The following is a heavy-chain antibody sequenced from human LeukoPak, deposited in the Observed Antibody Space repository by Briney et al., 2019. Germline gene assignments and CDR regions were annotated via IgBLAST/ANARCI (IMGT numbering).Heavy chain of an antibody. CDR3: AKVGPPYDSSGYFDY. Sequence: GGSLRLSCAASGFTLRSYAMSWVRQAPGKGLEWVSAISGSGGSTYYADSVKGRCTISRDNSKNTLYLQMNSLRAEDMAVYYCAKVGPPYDSSGYFDYWGQGTLVTVSS. J-gene: IGHJ4*02. V-gene: IGHV3-23*01. D-gene: IGHD3-22*01. CDR1: GFTLRSYA. CDR2: ISGSGGST.